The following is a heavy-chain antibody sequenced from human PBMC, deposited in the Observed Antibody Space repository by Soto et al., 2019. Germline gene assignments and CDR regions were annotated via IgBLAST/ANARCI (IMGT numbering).Heavy chain of an antibody. D-gene: IGHD4-17*01. J-gene: IGHJ4*02. CDR1: GFTFSSYS. CDR2: ISGSSSYI. Sequence: EVQLVESGGGLVKPGGSLRLSCAASGFTFSSYSMNWVRQAPGQGLEWVSSISGSSSYIYYADSVKGRFTISRDNAKNSLYLQLNSLRVEDTAVYYCARDSYGDYYFDYWGQGTLVTVSS. V-gene: IGHV3-21*01. CDR3: ARDSYGDYYFDY.